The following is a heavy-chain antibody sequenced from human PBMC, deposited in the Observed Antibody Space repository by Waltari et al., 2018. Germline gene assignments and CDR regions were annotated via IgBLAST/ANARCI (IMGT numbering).Heavy chain of an antibody. D-gene: IGHD3-10*01. J-gene: IGHJ6*02. V-gene: IGHV3-7*01. CDR1: GFVFGHRW. Sequence: VQLVESGGGVIQSGGSLRLCCAASGFVFGHRWMSWVRQAPGKGLEWLANIKQDGTEKIYVNSVKGRFTILRDNAKNSLFLQMNSLRADDTGVYYCARILCDGSKCYNGLDVWGQGTAVTVSS. CDR2: IKQDGTEK. CDR3: ARILCDGSKCYNGLDV.